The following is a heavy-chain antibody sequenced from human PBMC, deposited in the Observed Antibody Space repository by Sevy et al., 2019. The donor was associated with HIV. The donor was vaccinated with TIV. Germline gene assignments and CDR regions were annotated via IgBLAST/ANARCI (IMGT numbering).Heavy chain of an antibody. Sequence: GGSLRLSCAASGFTFSSYSMNWVRQAPGKGLEWVSYISSSSSTIYYADSVKGRFTISRDDAKNSLYLQMNNLRDEDTAVYYCGRVGSRDGYNCLNYFDYWGQGTLVTVSS. V-gene: IGHV3-48*02. J-gene: IGHJ4*02. CDR3: GRVGSRDGYNCLNYFDY. D-gene: IGHD5-12*01. CDR2: ISSSSSTI. CDR1: GFTFSSYS.